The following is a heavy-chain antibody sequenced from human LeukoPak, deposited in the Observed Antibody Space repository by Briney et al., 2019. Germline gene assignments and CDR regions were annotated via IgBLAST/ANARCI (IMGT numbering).Heavy chain of an antibody. CDR1: GFTFSSCA. Sequence: GGSLRLSCAASGFTFSSCAMSWVRQAPGKGLEWVSGISGSGGSTYYADSVKGRFTISRDNSKNTLYLQMNSLRAEDTAVYYCAMGGSGSSMPYWGQGTLVTVSS. D-gene: IGHD3-10*01. V-gene: IGHV3-23*01. CDR3: AMGGSGSSMPY. CDR2: ISGSGGST. J-gene: IGHJ4*02.